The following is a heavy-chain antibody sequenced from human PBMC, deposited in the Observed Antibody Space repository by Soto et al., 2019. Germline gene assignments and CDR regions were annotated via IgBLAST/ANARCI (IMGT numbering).Heavy chain of an antibody. V-gene: IGHV4-4*02. CDR3: AKMVGATLVDY. J-gene: IGHJ4*02. CDR2: IYHSGST. CDR1: GASISSTSSGAW. Sequence: QVQLQESGPGLVKPSGTLSLTCTVSGASISSTSSGAWWSWVRQPPGKGLEWIGEIYHSGSTNYIPSLKSRVTMSVDKSKNQFSLRLNSVTAADTAVYYCAKMVGATLVDYWGQGTLVTVSS. D-gene: IGHD1-26*01.